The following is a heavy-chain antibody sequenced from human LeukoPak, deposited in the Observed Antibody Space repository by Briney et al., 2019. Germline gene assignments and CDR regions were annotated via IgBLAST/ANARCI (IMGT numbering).Heavy chain of an antibody. CDR3: ASIGTTVTTFDY. Sequence: PSETPSLTCTVSGGSISSYYWSWIRQPPGKGLEWIGYIYYSGSTNYNPSLKSRVTISVDTSKNQFSLKLSSVTAADTAVYYCASIGTTVTTFDYWGQGTLVTVSS. CDR1: GGSISSYY. V-gene: IGHV4-59*01. D-gene: IGHD4-17*01. J-gene: IGHJ4*02. CDR2: IYYSGST.